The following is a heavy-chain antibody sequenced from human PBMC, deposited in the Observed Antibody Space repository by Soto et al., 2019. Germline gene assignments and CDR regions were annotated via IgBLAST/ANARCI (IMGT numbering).Heavy chain of an antibody. V-gene: IGHV3-30*19. CDR3: ARWGTTGGFDL. J-gene: IGHJ4*02. Sequence: QLQLVESGGGVVQPGTSLRLSCTASGFMFKSYVMHWVRQAPGKGLEWVALTSYNGNDKYYGDSVKGRFTVSRDNSMNTLHLQMDSLRPEDTALYYCARWGTTGGFDLRGQGTLVSVSS. D-gene: IGHD3-16*01. CDR1: GFMFKSYV. CDR2: TSYNGNDK.